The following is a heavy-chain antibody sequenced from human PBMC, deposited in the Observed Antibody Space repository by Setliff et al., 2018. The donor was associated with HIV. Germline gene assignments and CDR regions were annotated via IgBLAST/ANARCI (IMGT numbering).Heavy chain of an antibody. CDR2: IYYSGST. J-gene: IGHJ2*01. Sequence: SETLSPTCTVSGGPISSDGYYGSWSRQHPGKGLEWIGNIYYSGSTYYNPSLTSRATISVDTSKNHFSLSLTSVTAADPAVYYWAKALGIGGWYFDLWGRGTLVTVSS. D-gene: IGHD7-27*01. V-gene: IGHV4-31*03. CDR1: GGPISSDGYY. CDR3: AKALGIGGWYFDL.